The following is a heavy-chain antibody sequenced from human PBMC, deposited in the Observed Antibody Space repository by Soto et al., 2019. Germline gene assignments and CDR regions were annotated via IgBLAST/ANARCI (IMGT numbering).Heavy chain of an antibody. CDR3: ARELDGIDV. J-gene: IGHJ6*02. CDR2: ITSSGTYT. Sequence: QVQLVESGGGLVKPGGSLRLSCAASGLTFSDYYMSWIRQAPGKGLEWVSYITSSGTYTKYAESVQGRFTISSDNAMNSLFLQMNSLRAEDTAVYYCARELDGIDVWGQGTTVTVSS. V-gene: IGHV3-11*05. CDR1: GLTFSDYY.